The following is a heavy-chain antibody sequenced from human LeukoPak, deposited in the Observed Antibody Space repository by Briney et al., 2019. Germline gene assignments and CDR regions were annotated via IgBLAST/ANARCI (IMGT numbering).Heavy chain of an antibody. Sequence: KPSETLSLTCTVSGGSISTYYWSWIRQPPGKGLEWIGYIYYSGNTNYNPSLDSRATLSVDTSNNQFSLRLTLVTAADTAVYYCARVRVGGTFYYFDYWGQGTLVTVSS. V-gene: IGHV4-59*01. J-gene: IGHJ4*02. CDR2: IYYSGNT. D-gene: IGHD2/OR15-2a*01. CDR3: ARVRVGGTFYYFDY. CDR1: GGSISTYY.